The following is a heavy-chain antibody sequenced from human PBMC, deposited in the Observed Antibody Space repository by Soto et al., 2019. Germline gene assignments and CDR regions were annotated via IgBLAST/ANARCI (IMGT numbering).Heavy chain of an antibody. CDR1: GGTISSSSYY. CDR2: IYYSGST. Sequence: SETLSLTCTVSGGTISSSSYYWGWIRQPPGKGLEWIGSIYYSGSTYYNPSLKSRVTISVDTSKNQFSLKLSSVTAADTAVYYCARSDGRYWGQGTLVTVSS. CDR3: ARSDGRY. V-gene: IGHV4-39*07. J-gene: IGHJ4*02.